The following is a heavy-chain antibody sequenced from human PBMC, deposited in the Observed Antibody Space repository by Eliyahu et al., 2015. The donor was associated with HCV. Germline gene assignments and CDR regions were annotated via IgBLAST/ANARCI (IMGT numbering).Heavy chain of an antibody. CDR3: ARHVQIYYYYMDV. D-gene: IGHD2-8*01. Sequence: QLQLQESGPGLVKPSETLSLTCTVSGGSVTTTTYYWGWIRQSPGKGLEWIGTVHYRGLTYYNASLKSRVIISVDTSKNQLSLRLSSVTAADTAVYYCARHVQIYYYYMDVWGEGTTVTVSS. CDR2: VHYRGLT. CDR1: GGSVTTTTYY. V-gene: IGHV4-39*01. J-gene: IGHJ6*03.